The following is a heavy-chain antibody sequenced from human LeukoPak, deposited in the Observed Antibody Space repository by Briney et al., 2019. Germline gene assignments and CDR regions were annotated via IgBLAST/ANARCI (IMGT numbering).Heavy chain of an antibody. Sequence: SETLSLTCAVYGGSFSGYYWSWIRQPPGKGLEWIGEINHSGSTNYNPSLKSRVTISVDTSKNQFSQKLSSVTAADTAVYYCARAKGSIRVGALQYWGQGTLVTVSS. CDR2: INHSGST. D-gene: IGHD1-26*01. CDR1: GGSFSGYY. V-gene: IGHV4-34*01. J-gene: IGHJ4*02. CDR3: ARAKGSIRVGALQY.